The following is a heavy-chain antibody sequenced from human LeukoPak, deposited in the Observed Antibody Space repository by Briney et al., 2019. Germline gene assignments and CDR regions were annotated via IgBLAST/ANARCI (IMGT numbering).Heavy chain of an antibody. Sequence: GGSLRLSCSASGFTFSSYAMHWVRQAPGKGLEYVSAIGSNGGSTYYADSVKGRFTISRDNSKNTLYLQMSSLRAEDTAVYYCVKLDLYGDYDYFQHWGQGTLVTVSS. CDR1: GFTFSSYA. J-gene: IGHJ1*01. CDR3: VKLDLYGDYDYFQH. D-gene: IGHD4-17*01. CDR2: IGSNGGST. V-gene: IGHV3-64D*06.